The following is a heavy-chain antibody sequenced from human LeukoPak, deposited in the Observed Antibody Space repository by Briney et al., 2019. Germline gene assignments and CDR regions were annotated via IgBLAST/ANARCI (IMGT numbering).Heavy chain of an antibody. V-gene: IGHV3-38-3*01. D-gene: IGHD1-26*01. J-gene: IGHJ4*02. Sequence: GGSLRLSCAASGFTFSSYGMHWVRQAPGKGLEWVSSISGGSTYYADSRKGRFTISRDNSKNTLYLQMNSLRAEDTAVYYCVKEAIGYSFSDYWGQGTLVTVSS. CDR3: VKEAIGYSFSDY. CDR1: GFTFSSYG. CDR2: ISGGST.